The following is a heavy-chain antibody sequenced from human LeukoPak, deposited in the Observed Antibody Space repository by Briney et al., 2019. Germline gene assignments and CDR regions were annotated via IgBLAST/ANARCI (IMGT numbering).Heavy chain of an antibody. J-gene: IGHJ3*02. V-gene: IGHV4-4*07. D-gene: IGHD2-2*01. CDR3: ARSYCSSTSCYGSATDAFDI. CDR1: GGSISSYY. CDR2: IYTSGST. Sequence: SETLSLTCTVSGGSISSYYWSWIRQPAGKGLEWIGRIYTSGSTNYNPSLKSRVTMSVDTSKNQFSLKLSSVTAADTAVYYCARSYCSSTSCYGSATDAFDIWGQGTMVTVSS.